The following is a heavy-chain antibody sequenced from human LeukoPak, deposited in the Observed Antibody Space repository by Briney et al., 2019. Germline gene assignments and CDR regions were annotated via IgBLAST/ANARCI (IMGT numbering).Heavy chain of an antibody. CDR3: ATHRGDS. D-gene: IGHD2-21*01. V-gene: IGHV1-2*02. Sequence: ASVRVSCKASGYTFTGYYIHWVRQAPGQGLGWMGWINPNSGDTRYAQKFQGSVTMTRDTSINTAYMELSRLRSDDTAIYYCATHRGDSWGQGTLVTVSS. J-gene: IGHJ5*02. CDR2: INPNSGDT. CDR1: GYTFTGYY.